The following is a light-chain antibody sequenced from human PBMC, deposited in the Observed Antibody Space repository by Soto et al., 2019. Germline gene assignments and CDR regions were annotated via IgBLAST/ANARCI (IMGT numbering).Light chain of an antibody. J-gene: IGLJ3*02. Sequence: QSALTQPPSASGTPGQRVTISCSGSSSNIGSNYVYWYQQLPGTAPKLLIYSNNQRPSGVPDRFSGSKSGTSASLAISGLRSEDEADYYCAAWDDSRSVRVFGGGTKLTVL. CDR1: SSNIGSNY. CDR3: AAWDDSRSVRV. CDR2: SNN. V-gene: IGLV1-47*02.